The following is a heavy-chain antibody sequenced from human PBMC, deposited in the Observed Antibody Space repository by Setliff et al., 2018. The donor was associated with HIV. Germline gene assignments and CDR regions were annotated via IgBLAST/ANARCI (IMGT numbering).Heavy chain of an antibody. Sequence: ASVKVSCKASGYTFTSNDINWVRQATGQGLEWMGWMNPNSGNTGYAQKFQGRVTMTRDTSISTAYMELSSLRSDDTAVYYCARWAWYSSGWYSSRYMDVWGKGTTVTVSS. CDR1: GYTFTSND. V-gene: IGHV1-8*01. CDR3: ARWAWYSSGWYSSRYMDV. D-gene: IGHD6-19*01. CDR2: MNPNSGNT. J-gene: IGHJ6*03.